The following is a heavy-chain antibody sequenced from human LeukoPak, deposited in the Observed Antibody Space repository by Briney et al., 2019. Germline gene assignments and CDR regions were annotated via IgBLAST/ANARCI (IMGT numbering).Heavy chain of an antibody. CDR2: ISYDGSNK. V-gene: IGHV3-30*18. D-gene: IGHD4-17*01. Sequence: GGSLRLSCAASGFTFSSYGMHWVRQAPGKGLEWVAVISYDGSNKYYADSVKGRFTISRDNSKNTLYLQMNSLRAEDTAVYYCANLEPDYGDYRGAFDIWGQGTMVTVSS. CDR1: GFTFSSYG. J-gene: IGHJ3*02. CDR3: ANLEPDYGDYRGAFDI.